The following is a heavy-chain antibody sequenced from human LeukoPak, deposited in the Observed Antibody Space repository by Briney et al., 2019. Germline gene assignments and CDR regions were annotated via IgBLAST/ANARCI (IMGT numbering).Heavy chain of an antibody. CDR1: GGSISSGGYY. D-gene: IGHD1-26*01. J-gene: IGHJ5*02. Sequence: PSETLSLTCTVSGGSISSGGYYWSWIRQPPGKGLEWIGYIYHSGSTYYNPSLKSRVTISVDRSKNQFSLKLGSVTAADTAVYYCARVEWELHWFDPWGQGTLVTVSS. CDR2: IYHSGST. CDR3: ARVEWELHWFDP. V-gene: IGHV4-30-2*01.